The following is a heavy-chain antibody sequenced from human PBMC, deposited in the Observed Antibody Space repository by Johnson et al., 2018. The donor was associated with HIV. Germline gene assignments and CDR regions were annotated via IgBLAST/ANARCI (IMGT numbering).Heavy chain of an antibody. CDR3: ARVTNDAFDI. CDR1: GFTFSSYG. CDR2: IRYDGSNK. J-gene: IGHJ3*02. V-gene: IGHV3-30*02. Sequence: QVHLVESGGGVVQPGGSLRLSCAASGFTFSSYGMHWVRQAPGKGLEWVAFIRYDGSNKYYADSVKGRFTISRDNSKNTLYLQMNSLRAEDTALYYCARVTNDAFDIWGQGTMVTVSS.